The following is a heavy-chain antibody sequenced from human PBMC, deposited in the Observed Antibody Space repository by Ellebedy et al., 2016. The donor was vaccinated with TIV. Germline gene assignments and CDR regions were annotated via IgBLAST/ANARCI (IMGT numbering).Heavy chain of an antibody. J-gene: IGHJ4*02. CDR2: IFSNDEK. Sequence: SGPTLVKPKGTLSLTCTVSGFSLANIIMGVSWIRQPPGKALEWLAHIFSNDEKSYSTSLEARLSISKDTAKSQVVLTVANMDPVDTATYYCVRALKYCGGDCTYKFDFWGQGALVTVSS. CDR3: VRALKYCGGDCTYKFDF. V-gene: IGHV2-26*01. D-gene: IGHD2-21*02. CDR1: GFSLANIIMG.